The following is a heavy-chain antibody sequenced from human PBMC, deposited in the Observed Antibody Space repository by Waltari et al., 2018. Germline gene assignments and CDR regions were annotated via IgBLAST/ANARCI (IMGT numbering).Heavy chain of an antibody. V-gene: IGHV4-59*01. J-gene: IGHJ4*02. D-gene: IGHD6-13*01. CDR1: GGSISSYY. Sequence: QVQLQESGPGLVKPSETLSLTCTVPGGSISSYYWSWIRQPPGKGLEWIGYIYYSGSTNYNPSLKSRVTISVDTSKNQFSLKLSSVTAADTAVYYCAGSRAAAGILFDYWGQGTLVTVSS. CDR2: IYYSGST. CDR3: AGSRAAAGILFDY.